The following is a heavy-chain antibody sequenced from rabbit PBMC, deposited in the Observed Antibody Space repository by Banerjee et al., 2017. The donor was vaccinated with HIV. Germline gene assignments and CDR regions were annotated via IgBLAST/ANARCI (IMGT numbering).Heavy chain of an antibody. Sequence: QSLEESGGDLVKPGASLTLTCTASGFSFSSSYNMCWVRQAPGKGLEWIACIYGGDASTHYASWVNGRFTISKTSSTTVTLQMTSLTAADTATYFCASNAGDAGYGYATYAFDPWGPGTLVTVS. CDR2: IYGGDAST. CDR3: ASNAGDAGYGYATYAFDP. D-gene: IGHD6-1*01. V-gene: IGHV1S40*01. CDR1: GFSFSSSYN. J-gene: IGHJ2*01.